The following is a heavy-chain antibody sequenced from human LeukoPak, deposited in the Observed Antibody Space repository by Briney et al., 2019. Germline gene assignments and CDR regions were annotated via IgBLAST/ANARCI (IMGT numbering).Heavy chain of an antibody. CDR1: GFTFSSYA. CDR3: VVGGSIGAY. Sequence: GGSLGLSCIASGFTFSSYAMNWVRQAPGKGLEWVSAISSSGDDTHFADSVKGRFTISRDNSKNTVHLQMNSLGAEDTAVYYCVVGGSIGAYWGQGTLVTVSS. V-gene: IGHV3-23*01. CDR2: ISSSGDDT. J-gene: IGHJ4*02. D-gene: IGHD1-26*01.